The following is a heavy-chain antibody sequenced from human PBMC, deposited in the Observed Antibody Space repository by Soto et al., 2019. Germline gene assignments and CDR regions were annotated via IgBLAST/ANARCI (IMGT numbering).Heavy chain of an antibody. Sequence: PSETLSLTCAVYGGSFSGYYWSWIRQPPGKGLEWIGEINHSGSTNYNPSLKSRVTISVDTSKNQFSLKLSSVTAADTAVYYCGRAPPRFCGGGSCYPGGDNGGQGPWATAS. CDR2: INHSGST. D-gene: IGHD2-15*01. V-gene: IGHV4-34*01. CDR1: GGSFSGYY. J-gene: IGHJ4*02. CDR3: GRAPPRFCGGGSCYPGGDN.